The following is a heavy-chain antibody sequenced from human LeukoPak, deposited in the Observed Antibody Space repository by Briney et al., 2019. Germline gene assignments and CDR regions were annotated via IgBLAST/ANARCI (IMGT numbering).Heavy chain of an antibody. CDR1: GFTFSSYS. Sequence: PGGSLRLSCAASGFTFSSYSMNWVRQAPGKGREWFSSISTSTNFIYYADSVKSRFTISRDNAKNSLYLQMNSLRAEEKAVYYCAKDSRYIVAAGTPAFDYWGQGTLVTVSS. V-gene: IGHV3-21*04. CDR2: ISTSTNFI. CDR3: AKDSRYIVAAGTPAFDY. J-gene: IGHJ4*02. D-gene: IGHD6-13*01.